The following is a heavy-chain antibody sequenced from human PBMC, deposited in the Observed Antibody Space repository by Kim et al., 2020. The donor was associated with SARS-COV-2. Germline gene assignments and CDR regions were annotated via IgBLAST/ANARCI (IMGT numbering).Heavy chain of an antibody. CDR1: GYTFTSYY. D-gene: IGHD1-26*01. CDR3: ARSVWMGATGPYYYYGMDV. V-gene: IGHV1-46*01. J-gene: IGHJ6*02. CDR2: INPSGGST. Sequence: ASVKVSCKASGYTFTSYYMHWVRQAPGQGLEWMGIINPSGGSTSYAQKFQGRVTMTRDTSTSTVYMELSSLRSEDTAVYYCARSVWMGATGPYYYYGMDVWGQGTTVTVSS.